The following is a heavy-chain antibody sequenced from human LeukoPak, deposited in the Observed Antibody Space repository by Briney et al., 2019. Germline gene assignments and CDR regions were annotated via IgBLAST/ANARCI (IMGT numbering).Heavy chain of an antibody. D-gene: IGHD5-12*01. CDR2: ITSSSSSI. CDR1: GFAFSSYS. CDR3: ARGRPNTGYDFDY. V-gene: IGHV3-48*02. Sequence: GGSLRLSCAASGFAFSSYSMNWVRQAPGKGLEWLSYITSSSSSIFYADSVKGRFTISRDNAKNSLYLQMNSLRDDDTAVYYCARGRPNTGYDFDYWGQGALVTVSS. J-gene: IGHJ4*02.